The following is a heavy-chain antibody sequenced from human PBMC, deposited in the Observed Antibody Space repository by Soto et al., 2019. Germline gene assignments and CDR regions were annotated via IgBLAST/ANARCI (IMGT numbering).Heavy chain of an antibody. CDR1: GGSISSGGYY. CDR2: IYYSGRT. CDR3: ARDRADSSSWYAPLWYGMDV. V-gene: IGHV4-31*03. J-gene: IGHJ6*02. Sequence: SETLSLTCTVSGGSISSGGYYWSLILQHTRKGLAWIGYIYYSGRTYYNPSLKSRVTISVDTSKNQFSLKLSSVTAADTAVYYCARDRADSSSWYAPLWYGMDVWGQGTTVTVSS. D-gene: IGHD6-13*01.